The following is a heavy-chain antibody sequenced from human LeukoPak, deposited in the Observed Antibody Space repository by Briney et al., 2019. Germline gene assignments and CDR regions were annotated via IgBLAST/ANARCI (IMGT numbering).Heavy chain of an antibody. D-gene: IGHD3-22*01. CDR2: ISSFSGTI. V-gene: IGHV3-48*04. J-gene: IGHJ6*03. Sequence: PGGSLRLSCAASGLTFSFYSMNWVRQAPGKGLEWVSYISSFSGTINYADSVKGRFTISRDNAKNSLNLQMNSLRAEDTAVYYCARDFSDVKGGDSGDYYYYYYMDVWGKGTTVTISS. CDR1: GLTFSFYS. CDR3: ARDFSDVKGGDSGDYYYYYYMDV.